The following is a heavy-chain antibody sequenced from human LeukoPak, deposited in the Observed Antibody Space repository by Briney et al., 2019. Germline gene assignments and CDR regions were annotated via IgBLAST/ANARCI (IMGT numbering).Heavy chain of an antibody. D-gene: IGHD3-10*01. CDR1: GGSISSGGYS. Sequence: SQTLSLTCAVSGGSISSGGYSWSWIRQPPGKGLEWIGYIYHSGSTYYNPSLKSRVTISVDRSKNQFSLKLSSVTAADTAVYYCARTEPSHYYGSGSFDYWGQGTLVTVSS. J-gene: IGHJ4*02. CDR3: ARTEPSHYYGSGSFDY. V-gene: IGHV4-30-2*01. CDR2: IYHSGST.